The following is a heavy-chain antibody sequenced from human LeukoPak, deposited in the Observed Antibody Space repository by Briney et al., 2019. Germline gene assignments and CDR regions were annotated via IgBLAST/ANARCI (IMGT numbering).Heavy chain of an antibody. CDR1: GGSFSGYY. CDR2: INHSGST. V-gene: IGHV4-34*01. J-gene: IGHJ4*02. Sequence: SETLSLTCAVYGGSFSGYYWSWIRQPPGKGLEWIGEINHSGSTNYNPSLKSRVTISVDTSKNQLSLKLSSVTAADTAVYYCASPGTVTTTIDYWGQGTLVTVSS. CDR3: ASPGTVTTTIDY. D-gene: IGHD4-17*01.